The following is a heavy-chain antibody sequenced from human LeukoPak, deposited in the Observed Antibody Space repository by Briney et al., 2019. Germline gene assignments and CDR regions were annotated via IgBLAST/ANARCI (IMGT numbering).Heavy chain of an antibody. CDR2: MNPNSGNT. CDR1: GYTFTTYD. Sequence: WASVKVSCKAPGYTFTTYDINWVRQATGQGLEWMAWMNPNSGNTGYAQKFQGRVTMTRNTSISTAYMELSSLRSEDTAVYYCARVAGNCGGDCYRLVYWGQGTLVTVAS. D-gene: IGHD2-21*01. V-gene: IGHV1-8*01. CDR3: ARVAGNCGGDCYRLVY. J-gene: IGHJ4*02.